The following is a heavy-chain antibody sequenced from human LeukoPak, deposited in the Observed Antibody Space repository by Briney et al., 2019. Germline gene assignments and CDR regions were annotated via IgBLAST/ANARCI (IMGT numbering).Heavy chain of an antibody. Sequence: ASVRLSCKASGYTFSRHNMHWVLQAPGKGLEWMGIINPLSGKTTYTQKFQDRVTMTRDTSTSTVYMELSSMTSDETAVYYCSLDRGNYGDLSRHIWGQGTTVTVSS. CDR3: SLDRGNYGDLSRHI. D-gene: IGHD4-17*01. CDR1: GYTFSRHN. CDR2: INPLSGKT. J-gene: IGHJ3*02. V-gene: IGHV1-46*01.